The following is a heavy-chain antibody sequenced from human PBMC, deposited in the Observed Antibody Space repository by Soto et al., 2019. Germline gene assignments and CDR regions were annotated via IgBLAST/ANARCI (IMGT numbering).Heavy chain of an antibody. CDR1: GGTYSSYA. V-gene: IGHV1-69*13. D-gene: IGHD3-22*01. J-gene: IGHJ3*02. Sequence: ASVKVSCKASGGTYSSYAISWVRQAPGQGLEWMGGHIPIFGTANYAQKFQGRVTITADESTSTAYMELSSLRSEDTAVYYCARGGGYYYDSSGDYSLDPFDIWGQGTKVTVSS. CDR3: ARGGGYYYDSSGDYSLDPFDI. CDR2: HIPIFGTA.